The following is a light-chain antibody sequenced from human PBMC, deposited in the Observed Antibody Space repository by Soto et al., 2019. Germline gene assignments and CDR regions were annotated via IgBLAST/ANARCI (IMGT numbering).Light chain of an antibody. CDR1: QSVLYSSNNKNY. CDR3: QQYYRTPIT. CDR2: WAS. J-gene: IGKJ5*01. V-gene: IGKV4-1*01. Sequence: DIVMTQSPDSLAVSLGERATINCKSSQSVLYSSNNKNYLAWYQQKPGQPPKLLIYWASTRESGFPDRFSGSGSGTDFTLTIRSLQAEDVAVYYCQQYYRTPITFGQGTRLEIK.